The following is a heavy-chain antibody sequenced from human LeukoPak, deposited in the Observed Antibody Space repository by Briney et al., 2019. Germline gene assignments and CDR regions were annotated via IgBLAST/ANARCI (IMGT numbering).Heavy chain of an antibody. CDR1: GGSISSYY. J-gene: IGHJ3*02. CDR3: ARRRKVPAPRAGDAFDI. CDR2: IYYSGST. V-gene: IGHV4-59*08. D-gene: IGHD2-21*02. Sequence: SETLSLTCTVSGGSISSYYWNWIRQPPGKGLEWIGYIYYSGSTNYSPSLASRGTISVDPSKNQFSLKLSSVTAADTAIYYCARRRKVPAPRAGDAFDIWGQGTMVTVSS.